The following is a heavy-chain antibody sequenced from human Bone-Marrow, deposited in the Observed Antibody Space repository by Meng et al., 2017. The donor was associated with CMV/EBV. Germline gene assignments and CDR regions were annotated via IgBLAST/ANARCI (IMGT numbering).Heavy chain of an antibody. D-gene: IGHD2-2*01. CDR1: GYSFTSYW. CDR3: ARCPQLSRFDY. J-gene: IGHJ4*02. V-gene: IGHV5-51*01. CDR2: IYHGDSDT. Sequence: GESLKISCKGSGYSFTSYWIGWVRQMPGKGLEWMGIIYHGDSDTRYSLSFQGQVTISADKSISTAYLQWSSLKASDTAMYYCARCPQLSRFDYWGQGTLVTVSS.